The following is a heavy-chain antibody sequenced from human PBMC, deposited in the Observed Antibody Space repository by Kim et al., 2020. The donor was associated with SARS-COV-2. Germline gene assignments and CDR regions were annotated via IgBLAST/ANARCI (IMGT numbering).Heavy chain of an antibody. CDR3: ARDGTPNQYYYGMDV. V-gene: IGHV1-2*02. Sequence: KFQGRVTMTRDTSISTAYMELSRLRSDDTAVYYCARDGTPNQYYYGMDVWGQGTTVTVSS. D-gene: IGHD1-26*01. J-gene: IGHJ6*02.